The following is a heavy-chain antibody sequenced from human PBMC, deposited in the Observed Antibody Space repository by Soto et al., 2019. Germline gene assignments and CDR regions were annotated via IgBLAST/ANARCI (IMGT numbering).Heavy chain of an antibody. CDR2: ISAYNGNT. V-gene: IGHV1-18*01. Sequence: SVKVSCKASAYTFTHYGISWVRQAPGQGLEWMGWISAYNGNTNYAQKLQGRVTMTTDTSTNTAYMELRSLSSDDTAVYYCARAKSCSADDCYDLCYWGQGSLVAASS. J-gene: IGHJ4*02. CDR1: AYTFTHYG. D-gene: IGHD2-15*01. CDR3: ARAKSCSADDCYDLCY.